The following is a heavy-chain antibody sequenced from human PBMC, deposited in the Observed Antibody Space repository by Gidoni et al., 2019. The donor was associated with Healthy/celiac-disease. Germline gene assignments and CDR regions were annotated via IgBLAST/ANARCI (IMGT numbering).Heavy chain of an antibody. D-gene: IGHD3-3*02. CDR2: IRGSGGST. J-gene: IGHJ4*02. Sequence: EVQLLESGGGLVQPGGSLRLSCAASGFTFSSSAMSWVRQAPGKGLEWGSAIRGSGGSTYYADSVKGRFTISRDNSKNTLYLQMNSLRAEDTAVYYCAKRPWGICTDPNAPPTGSFDYWGQGTLVTVSS. V-gene: IGHV3-23*01. CDR3: AKRPWGICTDPNAPPTGSFDY. CDR1: GFTFSSSA.